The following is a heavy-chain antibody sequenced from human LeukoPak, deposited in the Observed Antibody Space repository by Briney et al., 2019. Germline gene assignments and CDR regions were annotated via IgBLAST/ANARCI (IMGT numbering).Heavy chain of an antibody. CDR2: ISSSGTYT. D-gene: IGHD5-12*01. CDR3: ARDQGYDC. V-gene: IGHV3-21*01. Sequence: GGSLRLSCAASGFTFYTYSMNWVRQAPGKGLEWVSSISSSGTYTYYADSVKGRFTISRDNAKNSLYLQMSSLTAEDTALYYCARDQGYDCWGQGTLVTVST. CDR1: GFTFYTYS. J-gene: IGHJ4*02.